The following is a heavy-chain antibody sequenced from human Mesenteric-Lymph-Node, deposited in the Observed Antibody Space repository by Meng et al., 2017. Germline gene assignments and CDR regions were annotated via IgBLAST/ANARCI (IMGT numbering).Heavy chain of an antibody. J-gene: IGHJ1*01. V-gene: IGHV3-7*01. D-gene: IGHD3-22*01. CDR1: GFTFGDYW. CDR2: IEQDGSET. CDR3: ARGRYYYDGSGFQY. Sequence: GESLKISCAASGFTFGDYWMNWVRQAPGKGLEWVANIEQDGSETYYVDSVKGRFTISRDNAKNSLYLQMNSLRAEDTAVYYCARGRYYYDGSGFQYWGQGTLVTVSS.